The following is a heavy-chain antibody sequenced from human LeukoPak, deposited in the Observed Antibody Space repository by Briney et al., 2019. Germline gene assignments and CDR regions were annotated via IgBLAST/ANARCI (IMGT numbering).Heavy chain of an antibody. CDR3: ARHGSDWTFDY. V-gene: IGHV4-39*01. Sequence: PSETPSLTCTVSGGSISSSSYYWGWIRQPPGKGLEWIGSIYYSGSANYNPPLKSRVTISIDTSKNQFSLKLSSVTAADTAVYYCARHGSDWTFDYWGQGALVTVSS. D-gene: IGHD6-19*01. CDR1: GGSISSSSYY. CDR2: IYYSGSA. J-gene: IGHJ4*02.